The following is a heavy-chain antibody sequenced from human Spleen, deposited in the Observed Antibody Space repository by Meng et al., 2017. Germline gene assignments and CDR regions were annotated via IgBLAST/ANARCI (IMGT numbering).Heavy chain of an antibody. V-gene: IGHV4-34*01. D-gene: IGHD4-11*01. CDR2: INHSGST. CDR1: GGSFSDYY. Sequence: QPQGLGAGLWKPSGALYLTCVISGGSFSDYYWSWIRQPPGKGLEWIVEINHSGSTNSNPSLERRATISVDTSQTNLSLKLSSVTAADSAVYYCARGPTTMAHDIDYWGQGTLVTVSS. CDR3: ARGPTTMAHDIDY. J-gene: IGHJ4*02.